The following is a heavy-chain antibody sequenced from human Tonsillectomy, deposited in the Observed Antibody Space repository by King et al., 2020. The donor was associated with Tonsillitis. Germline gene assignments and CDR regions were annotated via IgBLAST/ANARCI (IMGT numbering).Heavy chain of an antibody. CDR2: IFWNDDK. CDR3: AHGRTSVWGGYRWRNWFDP. CDR1: GFSLSTSGVV. Sequence: TLKESGPTLVKPTQTLTLTCTFSGFSLSTSGVVVGWIRQPPGKALEWLALIFWNDDKRYSPSLTSMRPITKATSKNQVVLTMTNIDTVDKATYYCAHGRTSVWGGYRWRNWFDPWGQGTLVTVSS. V-gene: IGHV2-5*01. J-gene: IGHJ5*02. D-gene: IGHD3-16*02.